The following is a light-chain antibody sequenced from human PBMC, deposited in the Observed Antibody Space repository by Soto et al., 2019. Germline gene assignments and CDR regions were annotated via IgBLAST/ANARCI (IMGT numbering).Light chain of an antibody. J-gene: IGLJ3*02. CDR2: EVS. CDR1: SSDVGGYNY. V-gene: IGLV2-8*01. CDR3: SSYAGSNNWV. Sequence: QSVLTQPPSASGSPGQSVTISCTGTSSDVGGYNYVSWYQQQPGKAPKLMIYEVSKRPSGVPDRFSGSKSGNTASLTVSGLQAEDEAGYYCSSYAGSNNWVFGGGTKLTVL.